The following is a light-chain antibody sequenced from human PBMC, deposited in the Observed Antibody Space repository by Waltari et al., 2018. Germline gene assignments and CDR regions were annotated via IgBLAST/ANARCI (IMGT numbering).Light chain of an antibody. CDR1: QGISSR. CDR3: QQANSFPPT. Sequence: DIQLTQSPSSVSASVGDRVTITCRASQGISSRLAWYQQKPGRAPKLLIYAASSLQSGVPSRFSGSGSGTDFTLTISALQPEDFATYCCQQANSFPPTFGQGTKVEIK. J-gene: IGKJ1*01. CDR2: AAS. V-gene: IGKV1-12*01.